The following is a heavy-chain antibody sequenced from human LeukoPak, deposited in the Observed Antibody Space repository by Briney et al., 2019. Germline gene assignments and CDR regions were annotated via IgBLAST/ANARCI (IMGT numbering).Heavy chain of an antibody. CDR3: ARHYYYYDTSASFDY. J-gene: IGHJ4*02. V-gene: IGHV3-33*08. CDR1: GFTFSSYW. CDR2: IWFDGSYK. Sequence: PGGSLRLSCAASGFTFSSYWMHWVRQAPGKGLEWVAAIWFDGSYKYYAESVKGRFTISRDNSQHMLYLQMNSLRVEDTAIYYCARHYYYYDTSASFDYWGQGTLVTVSS. D-gene: IGHD3-22*01.